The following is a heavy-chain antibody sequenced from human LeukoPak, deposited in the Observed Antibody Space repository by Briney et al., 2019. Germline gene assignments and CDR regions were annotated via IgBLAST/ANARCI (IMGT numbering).Heavy chain of an antibody. CDR3: ARNVYTLY. CDR1: GFTFSSYG. J-gene: IGHJ4*02. CDR2: ISYDGSNK. Sequence: GGSLRLSCAASGFTFSSYGMHWVRQAPGKGLEWVAVISYDGSNKYYADSVKGRFTISRDNSKSTLYLQMNSLRAEDTAVYYCARNVYTLYWGQGTLVTVSS. D-gene: IGHD5/OR15-5a*01. V-gene: IGHV3-30*03.